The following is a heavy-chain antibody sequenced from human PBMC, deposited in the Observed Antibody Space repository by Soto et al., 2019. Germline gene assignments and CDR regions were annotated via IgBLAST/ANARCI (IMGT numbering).Heavy chain of an antibody. CDR2: IFVTGAT. Sequence: SETLSLTCTVSGGYISGSYWTWIRQPAGKGLEWIGQIFVTGATNYNPSLKGRVAMSIDTSKKTFSLTLTSVTSADTAVYYCARTPSSMAGTIDYWAQGTLVTVSS. J-gene: IGHJ4*02. CDR1: GGYISGSY. D-gene: IGHD1-1*01. CDR3: ARTPSSMAGTIDY. V-gene: IGHV4-4*07.